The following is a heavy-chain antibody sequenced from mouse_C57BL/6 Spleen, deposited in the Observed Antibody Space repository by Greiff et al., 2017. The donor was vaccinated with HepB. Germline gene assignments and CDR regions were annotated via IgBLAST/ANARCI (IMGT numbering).Heavy chain of an antibody. CDR1: GFNIKDDY. CDR2: IDPENGDT. J-gene: IGHJ4*01. V-gene: IGHV14-4*01. CDR3: TTRDYDYDEDYAMDY. Sequence: VQLKESGAELVRPGASVKLSCTASGFNIKDDYMHWVKQRPEQGLEWIGWIDPENGDTEYASKFQGKATITADRSSNTAYLQLSSLTSEDTAVYYCTTRDYDYDEDYAMDYWGQGTSVTVSS. D-gene: IGHD2-4*01.